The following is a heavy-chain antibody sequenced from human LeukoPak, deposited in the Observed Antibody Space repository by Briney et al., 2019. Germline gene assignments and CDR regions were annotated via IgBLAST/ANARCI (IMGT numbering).Heavy chain of an antibody. CDR2: INWNGGST. J-gene: IGHJ6*03. V-gene: IGHV3-20*04. Sequence: GGSLRLSCAASGFTFDDYGMSWVRQAPGKGLEWVSSINWNGGSTGYADSAKGRFTISRDNAKNSLYLQMNSLRAEDTALYYCARARMGQVINRYPFYMDGLGKGTTVTVSS. CDR1: GFTFDDYG. D-gene: IGHD2-21*01. CDR3: ARARMGQVINRYPFYMDG.